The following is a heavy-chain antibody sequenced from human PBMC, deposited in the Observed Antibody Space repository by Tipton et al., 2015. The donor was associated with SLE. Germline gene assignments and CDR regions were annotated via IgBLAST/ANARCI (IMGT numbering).Heavy chain of an antibody. D-gene: IGHD2/OR15-2a*01. V-gene: IGHV3-74*01. Sequence: SLRLSCVASGFTFSTYWMYWVRQAPGKGLVWVSRINSDGSTTTYADSVKGRFTISRDNAKSTLYLQMNSLRAEDTAVYYCTRVESTSWAFDIWGQGTIVTVSS. CDR1: GFTFSTYW. J-gene: IGHJ3*02. CDR2: INSDGSTT. CDR3: TRVESTSWAFDI.